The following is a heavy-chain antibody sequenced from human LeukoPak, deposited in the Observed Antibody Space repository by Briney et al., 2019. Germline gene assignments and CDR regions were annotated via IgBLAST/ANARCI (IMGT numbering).Heavy chain of an antibody. V-gene: IGHV4-4*02. CDR2: IYHSGNI. D-gene: IGHD6-19*01. Sequence: PSETLSLTCVVSGGSISSLNWWSWVRQPPGKGLEWIGEIYHSGNINSNPSLTSRVTISLDESKNQFSLKVTSVTAADTAMYYCARGTLYRGWSYYLDFWGQGSQVTVSS. J-gene: IGHJ4*02. CDR1: GGSISSLNW. CDR3: ARGTLYRGWSYYLDF.